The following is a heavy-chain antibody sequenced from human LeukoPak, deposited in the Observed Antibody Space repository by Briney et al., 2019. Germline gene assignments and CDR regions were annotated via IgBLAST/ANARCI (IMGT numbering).Heavy chain of an antibody. CDR2: IYNSGNT. Sequence: SETLSLTCTVSGDSISSYSWSWIRQPPGKGLEWIGDIYNSGNTNYNPSLKSRVTMSVSTSKNQFSLSLSSVTAADTAVYYCASSRGVVTAYDIWGQGTMVTVSS. J-gene: IGHJ3*02. D-gene: IGHD2-21*02. V-gene: IGHV4-59*08. CDR3: ASSRGVVTAYDI. CDR1: GDSISSYS.